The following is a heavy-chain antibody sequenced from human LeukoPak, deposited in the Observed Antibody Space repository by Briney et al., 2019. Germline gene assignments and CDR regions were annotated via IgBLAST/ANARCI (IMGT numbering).Heavy chain of an antibody. J-gene: IGHJ5*02. V-gene: IGHV1-18*01. Sequence: ASVKVSCKASGYTFTSYGINWVRQAPGQGLEWMGWISAYNGNTNYAQKLQGRVTMTTDTSTSTAYMELRSLRSDDTAVYYCARTAYYYGSGSYFSFVPWGQGTLVTVSS. CDR2: ISAYNGNT. D-gene: IGHD3-10*01. CDR1: GYTFTSYG. CDR3: ARTAYYYGSGSYFSFVP.